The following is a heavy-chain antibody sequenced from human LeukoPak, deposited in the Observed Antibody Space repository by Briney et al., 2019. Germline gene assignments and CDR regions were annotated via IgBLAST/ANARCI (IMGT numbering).Heavy chain of an antibody. CDR1: GFTVSSNY. CDR2: IYSGGST. Sequence: GGSLRLSCAASGFTVSSNYMSWVRQAPGKGLEWVSVIYSGGSTYYADSVKGRFTISRDNSKNTLYLQMNSLRAEDTAVYYCARAVTIFGVVIETGAFDIWGQGTIVTVSS. J-gene: IGHJ3*02. CDR3: ARAVTIFGVVIETGAFDI. D-gene: IGHD3-3*01. V-gene: IGHV3-53*01.